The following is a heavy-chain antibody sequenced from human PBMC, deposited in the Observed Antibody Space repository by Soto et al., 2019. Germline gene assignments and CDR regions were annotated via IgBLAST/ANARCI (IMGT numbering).Heavy chain of an antibody. CDR2: IYFRGNT. J-gene: IGHJ3*02. CDR3: AREGGSYDSGGYLIRGPFDS. CDR1: GDSISRIDYY. Sequence: SETLSLTCSVSGDSISRIDYYWTWIRQHPEKGLEWIGNIYFRGNTYYSPSLESRLTISVDTSKNQFSLKLTSVTAAATAVYYCAREGGSYDSGGYLIRGPFDSWGQGTMVTVSS. D-gene: IGHD3-22*01. V-gene: IGHV4-31*03.